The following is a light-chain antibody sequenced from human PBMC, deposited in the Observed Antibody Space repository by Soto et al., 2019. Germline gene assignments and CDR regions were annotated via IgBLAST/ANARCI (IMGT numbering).Light chain of an antibody. J-gene: IGKJ1*01. CDR3: QQFYNYPRT. V-gene: IGKV1-8*01. CDR2: DAS. CDR1: QDIGTY. Sequence: IQMTQSNYTLSSSVGDRVSITCRATQDIGTYLAWYQQIPGKAPKLLIYDASTLQTGVPSRFSGSGSGTDFTLTISYLQSEDFGTYYCQQFYNYPRTFAQGT.